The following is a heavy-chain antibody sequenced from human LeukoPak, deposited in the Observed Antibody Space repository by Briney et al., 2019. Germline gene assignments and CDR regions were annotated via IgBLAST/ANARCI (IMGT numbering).Heavy chain of an antibody. CDR1: GFTFSSYS. J-gene: IGHJ4*02. V-gene: IGHV3-21*01. Sequence: GGSLRLSCAASGFTFSSYSMNWVRQAPGKGLEWVSSISSSSSYIYYADSVKGRFTISRDNAKSSLYLQMNSLRAEDTAVYYCARWLRYSVGLDYWGQGTLVTVSS. CDR3: ARWLRYSVGLDY. CDR2: ISSSSSYI. D-gene: IGHD3-9*01.